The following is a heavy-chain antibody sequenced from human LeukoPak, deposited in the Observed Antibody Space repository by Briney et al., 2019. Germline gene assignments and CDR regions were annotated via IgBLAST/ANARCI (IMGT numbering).Heavy chain of an antibody. J-gene: IGHJ4*02. V-gene: IGHV4-39*01. CDR3: ARPDITMILEY. Sequence: SETLSLTCTVSGDSISSSSYYWGWIRQPPGDGLEWIGNIFYSGSTYYTPSLKSRVTISVDTSKNQFSLKLSSVTAADTAVYYCARPDITMILEYWGQGTLVTVSS. CDR2: IFYSGST. D-gene: IGHD3-22*01. CDR1: GDSISSSSYY.